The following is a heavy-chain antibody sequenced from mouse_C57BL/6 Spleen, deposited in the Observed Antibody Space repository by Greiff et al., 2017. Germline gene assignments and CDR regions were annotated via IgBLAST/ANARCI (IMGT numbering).Heavy chain of an antibody. J-gene: IGHJ1*03. Sequence: EVQVVESGGGLVKPGGSLKLSCAASGYTFSSYAMSWVRQTPEKRLEWVATISDGGSDTDYPANVKGRFTISRDNAKNNVYLQMSHLKSEDTAMYYCARDTGRLLRYFDVWGTGTTVTVSS. CDR1: GYTFSSYA. CDR2: ISDGGSDT. V-gene: IGHV5-4*01. CDR3: ARDTGRLLRYFDV. D-gene: IGHD2-3*01.